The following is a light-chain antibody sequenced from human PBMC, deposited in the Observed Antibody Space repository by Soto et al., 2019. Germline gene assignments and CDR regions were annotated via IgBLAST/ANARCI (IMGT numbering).Light chain of an antibody. CDR2: DAS. Sequence: DIQMTQSPSTLSASVGDRVTITCRASQSISSWLAWYQQKPGKAPKLLIYDASSLESGVPSRFSGSGSGTEFTLTISSLQPDDFETYYCQQYNRFGQGTKVEIK. CDR1: QSISSW. CDR3: QQYNR. V-gene: IGKV1-5*01. J-gene: IGKJ1*01.